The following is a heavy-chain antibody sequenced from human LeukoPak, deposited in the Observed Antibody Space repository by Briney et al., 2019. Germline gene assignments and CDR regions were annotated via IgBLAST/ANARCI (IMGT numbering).Heavy chain of an antibody. Sequence: GGSLRLSCAASGFTFSSYGMHWVRQAPGKGLEWVAVIWYDGSNKYYADSVKGRFTISRDNSKNTLYLQMNSLRAEDTAVYYCARDKDDFWSGMGGYWGQGTLVTVSS. CDR2: IWYDGSNK. V-gene: IGHV3-33*01. CDR1: GFTFSSYG. CDR3: ARDKDDFWSGMGGY. D-gene: IGHD3-3*01. J-gene: IGHJ4*02.